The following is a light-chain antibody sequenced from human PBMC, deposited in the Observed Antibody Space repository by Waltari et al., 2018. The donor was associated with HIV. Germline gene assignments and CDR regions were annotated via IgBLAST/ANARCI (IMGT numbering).Light chain of an antibody. J-gene: IGLJ3*02. Sequence: QSALTQPRSVSGSPGQSVTISCTGTSSDVGGYDSVSWYLQHPGKVPKLIIYEVIKGPSGVRDRFAGSKSGKTASRTISGLQTEDEADYFCCSYAGTYTYVLFGGGTKLTVL. CDR3: CSYAGTYTYVL. CDR1: SSDVGGYDS. V-gene: IGLV2-11*01. CDR2: EVI.